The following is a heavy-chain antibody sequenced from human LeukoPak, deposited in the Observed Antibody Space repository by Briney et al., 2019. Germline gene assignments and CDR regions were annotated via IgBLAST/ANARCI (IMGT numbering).Heavy chain of an antibody. CDR1: GGSISSSSYY. CDR3: ARQDISQFDH. V-gene: IGHV4-39*01. J-gene: IGHJ4*02. CDR2: IYYSGST. Sequence: SETLSLTCTVSGGSISSSSYYWGWIRQPPGKGLEWIGSIYYSGSTYYNPSLKSRVTVSVDTSKNQFSLKLSSVTAADTAVYYCARQDISQFDHWGQGTLVTVSS. D-gene: IGHD2-15*01.